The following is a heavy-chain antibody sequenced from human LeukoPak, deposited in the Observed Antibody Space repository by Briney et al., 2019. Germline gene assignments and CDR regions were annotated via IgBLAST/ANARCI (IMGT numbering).Heavy chain of an antibody. Sequence: SQTLSLTCTVSGGSISSGGYYWSWIRQPPGKGLEWIGEINHSGSTNYNPSLKSRVTISVDTSKNQFSLKLSSVTAADTAVYYCARGYSYYGRWGQGTLVTVSS. J-gene: IGHJ4*02. CDR2: INHSGST. D-gene: IGHD3-10*01. V-gene: IGHV4-30-2*01. CDR3: ARGYSYYGR. CDR1: GGSISSGGYY.